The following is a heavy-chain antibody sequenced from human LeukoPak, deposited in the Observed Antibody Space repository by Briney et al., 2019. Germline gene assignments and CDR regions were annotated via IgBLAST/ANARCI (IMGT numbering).Heavy chain of an antibody. CDR2: ITHSGST. CDR1: GGSFSGKY. J-gene: IGHJ4*02. CDR3: ARDLMT. Sequence: PSETLSPTCAVYGGSFSGKYWTWIRQPPGKGLEWIGEITHSGSTYYNPSFKSRVTISVDTSKNQFSLKLYSVTAADTAVYYCARDLMTWGQGTLVTVSS. V-gene: IGHV4-34*01.